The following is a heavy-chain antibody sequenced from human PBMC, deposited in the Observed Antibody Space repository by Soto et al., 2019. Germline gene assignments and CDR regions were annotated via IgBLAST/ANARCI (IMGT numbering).Heavy chain of an antibody. CDR1: GFTFSSYA. Sequence: LRLSCAASGFTFSSYAMSWVRQAPGKGLEWVSIITSDGRTYYADSAKGRFTISRDNSKNTVYLQMNSLRAEDTAVYYCAKDYSTVTTDPLSVALFDYWGQGALVTVSS. CDR3: AKDYSTVTTDPLSVALFDY. D-gene: IGHD4-17*01. CDR2: ITSDGRT. V-gene: IGHV3-23*01. J-gene: IGHJ4*02.